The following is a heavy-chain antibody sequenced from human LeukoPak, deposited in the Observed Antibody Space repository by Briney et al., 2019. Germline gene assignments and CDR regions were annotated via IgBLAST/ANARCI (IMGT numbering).Heavy chain of an antibody. D-gene: IGHD6-13*01. J-gene: IGHJ4*02. CDR2: IGSGGSGGST. V-gene: IGHV3-53*01. CDR1: GLSVSAYY. CDR3: ASDRDSSTWSYY. Sequence: QPGGSLRLSCAASGLSVSAYYMSWVRQAPGKGLEWVSVIGSGGSGGSTYYADSVKGRFTISRDNSKNTLFLQMNSLRAEDTAVYYCASDRDSSTWSYYWGQGTLVTVSS.